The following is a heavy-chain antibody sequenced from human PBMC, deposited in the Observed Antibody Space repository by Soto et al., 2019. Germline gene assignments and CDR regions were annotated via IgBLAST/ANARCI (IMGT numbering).Heavy chain of an antibody. CDR2: IIANYGTA. CDR3: SRDQNYDHIWGSSIYYFDY. Sequence: SVKVSCKASGGTFSSYAISWVRQAPGQGLERMGGIIANYGTANYAQKFQGRVTITTDTSTSTAYMELRSLRSDDTAAYYCSRDQNYDHIWGSSIYYFDYWGQGTQVT. J-gene: IGHJ4*02. V-gene: IGHV1-69*05. D-gene: IGHD3-16*01. CDR1: GGTFSSYA.